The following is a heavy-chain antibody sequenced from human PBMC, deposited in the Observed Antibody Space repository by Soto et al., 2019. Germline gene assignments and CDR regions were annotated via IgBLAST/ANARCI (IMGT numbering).Heavy chain of an antibody. CDR3: ARRRGSSSLYFDY. V-gene: IGHV1-3*01. J-gene: IGHJ4*02. D-gene: IGHD6-6*01. CDR1: GYTFTSYA. CDR2: INAGNGNT. Sequence: ASVKVSCKASGYTFTSYAMHWVRQAPGQRLEWMGRINAGNGNTKYAQKFQGRVTMTRDTSTSTVYMELSSLRSEDTAVYYCARRRGSSSLYFDYWGQGTLVTVSS.